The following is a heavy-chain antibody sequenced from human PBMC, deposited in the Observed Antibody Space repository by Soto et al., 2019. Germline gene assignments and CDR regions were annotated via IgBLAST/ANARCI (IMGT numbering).Heavy chain of an antibody. J-gene: IGHJ4*02. V-gene: IGHV3-74*01. Sequence: AGGSLRLSCTASGFTFNNNWMHWVRQAPGKGLVWVARIDSYSTTTNYADSVKGRFTISRDNAKNTVFLHLNSLTDEDTAVYYCARGGAMGVDYWGQGTLVTVSS. CDR2: IDSYSTTT. D-gene: IGHD1-26*01. CDR3: ARGGAMGVDY. CDR1: GFTFNNNW.